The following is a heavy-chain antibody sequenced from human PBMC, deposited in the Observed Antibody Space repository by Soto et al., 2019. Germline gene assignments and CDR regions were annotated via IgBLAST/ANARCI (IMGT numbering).Heavy chain of an antibody. CDR3: ARGPYDYVWGSYRYSAYYFDY. V-gene: IGHV4-34*01. D-gene: IGHD3-16*02. CDR2: INHSGST. Sequence: SETLSLTCAVYGGSFSGYYWSWIRQPPGKGLEWIGEINHSGSTNYNPSLKSRVTISVDTSKNQLSLKLSSVTAADTAVYYCARGPYDYVWGSYRYSAYYFDYWGQGAMVTVYS. CDR1: GGSFSGYY. J-gene: IGHJ4*02.